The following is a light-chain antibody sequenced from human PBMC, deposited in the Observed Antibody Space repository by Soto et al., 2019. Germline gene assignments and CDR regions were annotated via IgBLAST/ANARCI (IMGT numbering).Light chain of an antibody. J-gene: IGKJ1*01. CDR1: QSVLYSSNNKNY. CDR3: QQYYRPWT. CDR2: WAS. Sequence: DIVMTQSPDSLAVSRGERATINCKSSQSVLYSSNNKNYLAWYQQKPGQPPKLLIYWASTRESGVPDRFSGSGSGTDFTLTISSLQAEDVAVYYCQQYYRPWTFGQGTKVEIK. V-gene: IGKV4-1*01.